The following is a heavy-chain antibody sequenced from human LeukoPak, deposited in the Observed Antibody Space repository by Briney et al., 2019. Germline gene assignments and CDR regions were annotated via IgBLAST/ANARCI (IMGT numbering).Heavy chain of an antibody. J-gene: IGHJ6*03. CDR3: ARDPRLEWFPYYMDV. CDR1: GFTFSSYS. Sequence: TGGSLRLSCAASGFTFSSYSMNWVRQAPGKGLVWVSRINTDGSSTSCADSVKGRFTISRDNAKNTLYLQMNSLRAEDTAVYYCARDPRLEWFPYYMDVWGKGTTVTVSS. V-gene: IGHV3-74*01. CDR2: INTDGSST. D-gene: IGHD3-3*01.